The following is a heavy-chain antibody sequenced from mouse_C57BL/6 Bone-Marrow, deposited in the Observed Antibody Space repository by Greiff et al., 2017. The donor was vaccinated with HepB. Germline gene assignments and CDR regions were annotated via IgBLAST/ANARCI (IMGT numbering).Heavy chain of an antibody. CDR2: IWSGGST. D-gene: IGHD2-2*01. CDR3: AKNGYDGAMDY. J-gene: IGHJ4*01. CDR1: GFSLTSYG. Sequence: VKLMESGPGLVQPSQSLSITCTVSGFSLTSYGVHWVRQPPGKGLEWLGVIWSGGSTDYNAAFISRLSISKDNSKSQVFFKMNSLQADDTAIYYWAKNGYDGAMDYWGQGTSVTVSS. V-gene: IGHV2-4*01.